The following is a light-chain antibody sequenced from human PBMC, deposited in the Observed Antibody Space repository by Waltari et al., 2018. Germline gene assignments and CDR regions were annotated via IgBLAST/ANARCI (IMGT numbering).Light chain of an antibody. CDR2: QDS. CDR1: KLGDKY. V-gene: IGLV3-1*01. CDR3: QAWDSSTVV. Sequence: SYELTQPPSVSVSPGQTASITCSGDKLGDKYACWYQQKPGQSPVLVSYQDSKRPSGIPELFSGSNSGNTATLTISGTQAMDEADYYCQAWDSSTVVFGGGTKLTVL. J-gene: IGLJ2*01.